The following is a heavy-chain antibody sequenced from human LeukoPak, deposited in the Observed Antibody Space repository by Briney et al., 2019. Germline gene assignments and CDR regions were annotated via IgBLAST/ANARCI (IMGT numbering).Heavy chain of an antibody. CDR2: IKSKTDGGTT. D-gene: IGHD6-19*01. CDR3: TTDTSARGVAAVAGL. CDR1: GFNFSNAW. Sequence: PGGSLRLSCAASGFNFSNAWMSWVRQAPGKGLEWVGRIKSKTDGGTTDYAAPVKGRFTISRDDSKNTLHLQMNSLKTEDTAVYYCTTDTSARGVAAVAGLWGQGTLVTVSS. V-gene: IGHV3-15*01. J-gene: IGHJ4*02.